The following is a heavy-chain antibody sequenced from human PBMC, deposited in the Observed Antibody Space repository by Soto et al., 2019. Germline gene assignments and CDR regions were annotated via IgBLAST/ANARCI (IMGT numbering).Heavy chain of an antibody. CDR2: INPSGGST. J-gene: IGHJ6*02. CDR3: ARDLAIAAAGLRSYYYYYGMDV. V-gene: IGHV1-46*01. CDR1: GYTFTSYY. D-gene: IGHD6-13*01. Sequence: ASVKVSCKASGYTFTSYYMHWVRQAPGQGLEWMGIINPSGGSTSYAQKFQGRVTMTRDTSTSTVYMELSSLRSEDTAVYYCARDLAIAAAGLRSYYYYYGMDVWGQGTKVTVSS.